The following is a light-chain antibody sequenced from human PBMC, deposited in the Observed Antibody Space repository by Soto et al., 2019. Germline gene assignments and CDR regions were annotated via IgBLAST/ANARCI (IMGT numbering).Light chain of an antibody. Sequence: DVVMTQSPLSLPVTLGQPASISRGSRHSLVYSDGNTYLNWFQQRPGQSPRRLIYKVSNRDSGVPDRCSGSGSGTDFTLKISRVEAEDVGLYYCMQGTHWLPRYTFGQGTKLEIK. V-gene: IGKV2-30*01. CDR1: HSLVYSDGNTY. CDR3: MQGTHWLPRYT. J-gene: IGKJ2*01. CDR2: KVS.